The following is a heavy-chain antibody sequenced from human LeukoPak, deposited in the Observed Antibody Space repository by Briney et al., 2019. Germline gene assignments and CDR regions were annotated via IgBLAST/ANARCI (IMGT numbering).Heavy chain of an antibody. V-gene: IGHV1-2*04. CDR1: GYTFTGYY. D-gene: IGHD3-10*01. J-gene: IGHJ5*02. CDR2: INPNSGGT. CDR3: ARAMVRGPIPGWFDP. Sequence: GASVKVSCKASGYTFTGYYMHWVRQAPGQGLEWMGWINPNSGGTNYAQKFQGWVTMTRDTSISTAYMELSRLRSDDTAVYYCARAMVRGPIPGWFDPWGQGTLVTVSS.